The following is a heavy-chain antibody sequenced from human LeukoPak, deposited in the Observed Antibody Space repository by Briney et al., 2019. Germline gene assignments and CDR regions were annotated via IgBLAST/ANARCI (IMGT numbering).Heavy chain of an antibody. J-gene: IGHJ4*02. CDR1: GYTFTSYD. D-gene: IGHD2-2*01. Sequence: ASAKVSCKASGYTFTSYDINWVRQATGQGLEWMGWMNSNSGNTGYAQKFQGRVTMTRNTSISTAYMELSSLRSEDTAVYYCARVGSGYCSSTSCLGADYWGQGTLVTVSS. CDR3: ARVGSGYCSSTSCLGADY. CDR2: MNSNSGNT. V-gene: IGHV1-8*01.